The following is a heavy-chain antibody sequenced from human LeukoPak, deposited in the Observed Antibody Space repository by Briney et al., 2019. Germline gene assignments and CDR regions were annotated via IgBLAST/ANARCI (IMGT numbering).Heavy chain of an antibody. CDR2: IYYSGST. D-gene: IGHD1-26*01. CDR3: ARRGIYSGSYYRFDY. V-gene: IGHV4-39*01. J-gene: IGHJ4*02. CDR1: GGSIGSSSYY. Sequence: SETLSLTCTVSGGSIGSSSYYWGWIRQPPGKGLEWIGSIYYSGSTYYNPSLKSRVTISVDTSKNQFSLKLSSVTAADTAVYYCARRGIYSGSYYRFDYWGQGTLVTVSS.